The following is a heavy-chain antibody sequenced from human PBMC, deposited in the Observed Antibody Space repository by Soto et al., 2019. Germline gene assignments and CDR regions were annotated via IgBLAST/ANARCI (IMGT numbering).Heavy chain of an antibody. CDR1: GYTFTSYG. CDR2: ISAYNGNT. J-gene: IGHJ4*02. D-gene: IGHD6-19*01. V-gene: IGHV1-18*01. Sequence: QVQLVQSGAEVKKPGASVKVSCKASGYTFTSYGISWVRQAPGQGLEWMGWISAYNGNTNYAQKLQGRVTMTTDTXTXXAYMELRSLRSDDTAVYYCARYHWRSIAVAGTVDYWGQGTLVTVSS. CDR3: ARYHWRSIAVAGTVDY.